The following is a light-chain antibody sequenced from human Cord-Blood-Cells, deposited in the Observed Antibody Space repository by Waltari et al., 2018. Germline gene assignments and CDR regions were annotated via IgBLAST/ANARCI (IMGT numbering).Light chain of an antibody. CDR3: QQYYSTPPT. Sequence: DIVMPQPPDSLAVSLGERSTINCKSRQSVLYSSNNKNYLAWYQQKPGQPPKLLIYWASTRESGVPDRFSGSGSGTDFTLTISSLQAEDVAVYYCQQYYSTPPTFGGGTKVEIK. V-gene: IGKV4-1*01. CDR2: WAS. CDR1: QSVLYSSNNKNY. J-gene: IGKJ4*01.